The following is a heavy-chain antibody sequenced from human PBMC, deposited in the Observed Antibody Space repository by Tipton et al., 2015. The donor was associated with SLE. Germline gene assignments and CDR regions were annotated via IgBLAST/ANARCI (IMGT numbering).Heavy chain of an antibody. CDR1: GFTFSSYE. Sequence: GSLRLSCAASGFTFSSYEMNWVRQAPGKGLEWVSYISSSGSTICYADSVKGRFTISRDNAKNSLYLQMNSLRAEDTAVYYCARDLNWDYYFDYWGQGTLVTVSS. CDR3: ARDLNWDYYFDY. CDR2: ISSSGSTI. J-gene: IGHJ4*02. D-gene: IGHD7-27*01. V-gene: IGHV3-48*03.